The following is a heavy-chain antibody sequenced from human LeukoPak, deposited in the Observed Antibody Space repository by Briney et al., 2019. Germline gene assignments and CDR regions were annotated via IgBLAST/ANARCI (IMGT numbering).Heavy chain of an antibody. CDR2: IYHDGST. D-gene: IGHD5-18*01. CDR1: GDSISSGDYS. J-gene: IGHJ4*02. Sequence: SQTLSPTCAVSGDSISSGDYSWSWIRQPPGKGLEWIGYIYHDGSTYYSPSLKSRVTISVDRSKNQFSLVLTSVTAADTAMYYCASQGAYTYGLDYWGQGSLVTVAS. V-gene: IGHV4-30-2*01. CDR3: ASQGAYTYGLDY.